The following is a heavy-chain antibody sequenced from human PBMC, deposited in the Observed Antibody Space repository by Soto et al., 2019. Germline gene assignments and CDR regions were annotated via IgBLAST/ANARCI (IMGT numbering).Heavy chain of an antibody. CDR1: GFSITSFA. Sequence: VGSLRLSCVASGFSITSFAMSWVRQAPGKGLEWASAISASGGSTYADSVKGRVTISRDNSKNTLYLQMNSLRVEDTAVYYCAKVLSSGSYSGALEYWGQGALVTVSS. CDR2: ISASGGST. V-gene: IGHV3-23*01. J-gene: IGHJ4*02. CDR3: AKVLSSGSYSGALEY. D-gene: IGHD1-26*01.